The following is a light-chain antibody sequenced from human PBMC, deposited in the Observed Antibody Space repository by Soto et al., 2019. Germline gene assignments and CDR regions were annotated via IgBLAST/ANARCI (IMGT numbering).Light chain of an antibody. Sequence: DIQMTQSPSTLSASVGDRVTITCRASQSISSWLAWYQQKPGKAPKLLIYDASSLESGVPSRFSGSGSWTEFTLTISSLQPHDFATYYGHQYNSYWTFGQGTKVEIK. CDR3: HQYNSYWT. V-gene: IGKV1-5*01. CDR2: DAS. CDR1: QSISSW. J-gene: IGKJ1*01.